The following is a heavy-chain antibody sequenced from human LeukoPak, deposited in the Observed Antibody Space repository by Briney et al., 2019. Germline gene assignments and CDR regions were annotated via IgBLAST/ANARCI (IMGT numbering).Heavy chain of an antibody. D-gene: IGHD3-3*01. CDR3: ARDLYDFWSGSRYFQH. Sequence: PSETLSFTCTVSGGSISSSRYYWGWIRQPPGKGLEWIGSIYYSGSTYYNPSLKSRVTISVDTSKNQFSLKLSSVTAADTAVYYCARDLYDFWSGSRYFQHWGQGTLVTVSS. V-gene: IGHV4-39*07. CDR1: GGSISSSRYY. CDR2: IYYSGST. J-gene: IGHJ1*01.